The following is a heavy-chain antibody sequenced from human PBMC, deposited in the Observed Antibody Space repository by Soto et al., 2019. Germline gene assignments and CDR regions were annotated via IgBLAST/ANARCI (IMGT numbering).Heavy chain of an antibody. CDR2: MSRDGGVT. V-gene: IGHV3-23*01. D-gene: IGHD6-13*01. J-gene: IGHJ6*02. CDR1: GFTFSNYG. Sequence: PGGSLRLYCAASGFTFSNYGMTWVRQAPGKGLEWVSGMSRDGGVTDYTDSVKGRFTISRDISKNTPYLQMNSLRSEDTAVYYCARDPLPAPGYSSSWYSLDYFYGMDVWGQGTTVTVSS. CDR3: ARDPLPAPGYSSSWYSLDYFYGMDV.